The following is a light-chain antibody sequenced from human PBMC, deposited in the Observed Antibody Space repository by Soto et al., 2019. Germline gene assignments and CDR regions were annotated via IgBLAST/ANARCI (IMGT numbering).Light chain of an antibody. Sequence: EIVLTQSPGTLSLSPGERATLSCRASQSVSSSYLAWYQQKPGQAPRLLIYGASSRATGIPDRFSGSGSGTDCNLTISRLEPEEVAVYYCQQYGSSPWTFGQGTKVEIK. CDR3: QQYGSSPWT. J-gene: IGKJ1*01. CDR1: QSVSSSY. CDR2: GAS. V-gene: IGKV3-20*01.